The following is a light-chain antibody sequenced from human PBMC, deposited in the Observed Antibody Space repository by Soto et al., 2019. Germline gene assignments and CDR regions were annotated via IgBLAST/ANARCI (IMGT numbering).Light chain of an antibody. CDR1: QDITNY. V-gene: IGKV1-33*01. CDR3: QQYDGFPYS. Sequence: IQMTQSPLFLSASVGDRVTITCQASQDITNYLNWYQQKPGKAPKLLIYDASMLERGVPSRFTGSGSGTHFTLTISSLQPEDIATFYCQQYDGFPYSFGKGTKVDIK. CDR2: DAS. J-gene: IGKJ2*03.